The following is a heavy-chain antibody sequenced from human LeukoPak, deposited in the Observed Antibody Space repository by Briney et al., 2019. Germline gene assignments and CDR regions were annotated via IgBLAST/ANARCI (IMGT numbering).Heavy chain of an antibody. CDR1: GFTFSNAW. J-gene: IGHJ4*02. Sequence: SGGSLRLSCAASGFTFSNAWMSWVRQAPGKGLEWVSAIIGSGSSTYYADSVKGRFTISRDNSKNTLFLQMNSLRAEDTAVYYCAKDRAQQLVLDFWGQGTLVTVSS. V-gene: IGHV3-23*01. D-gene: IGHD6-13*01. CDR3: AKDRAQQLVLDF. CDR2: IIGSGSST.